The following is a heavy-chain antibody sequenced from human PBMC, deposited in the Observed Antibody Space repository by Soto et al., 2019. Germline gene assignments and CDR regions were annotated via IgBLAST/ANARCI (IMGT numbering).Heavy chain of an antibody. D-gene: IGHD3-3*01. CDR1: SGSISSYY. CDR2: IHYSGST. CDR3: ARGHYDYWSGSFATIDD. V-gene: IGHV4-59*08. J-gene: IGHJ4*02. Sequence: PSETLSLTCTVSSGSISSYYWSWIRQPPGKGLEWIGYIHYSGSTKYNPSLKSRVTISADTSKNQFSLKLSSVTAADTAVYYCARGHYDYWSGSFATIDDWGQGTRVPVSS.